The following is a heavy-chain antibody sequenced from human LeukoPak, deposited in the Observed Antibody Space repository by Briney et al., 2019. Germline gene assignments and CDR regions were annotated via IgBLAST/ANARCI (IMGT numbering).Heavy chain of an antibody. V-gene: IGHV4-59*11. CDR3: ARAWLGYSGYEGYFDY. D-gene: IGHD5-12*01. CDR1: GGSISSHY. CDR2: IYYSGST. J-gene: IGHJ4*02. Sequence: PSETLSPTCTVSGGSISSHYWSWIRQPPGKGLEWIGYIYYSGSTNYNPSLKSRVTISVDTSKNQFSLKLSSVTAADTAVYYCARAWLGYSGYEGYFDYWGQGTLVTVSS.